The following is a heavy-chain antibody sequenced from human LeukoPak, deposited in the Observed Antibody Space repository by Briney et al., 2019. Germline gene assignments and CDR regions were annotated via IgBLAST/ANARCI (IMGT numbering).Heavy chain of an antibody. Sequence: GGSLRLSCAASGFTFSSYGMHWVRQAPGKGLEWVAVISYDGSNKYYADSVRGRFTISRDNSKNTLYLQMNSLRAEDTAVYYCAKDRPGGLFDYWSQGTLVTVSS. CDR1: GFTFSSYG. CDR2: ISYDGSNK. D-gene: IGHD3-16*01. V-gene: IGHV3-30*18. CDR3: AKDRPGGLFDY. J-gene: IGHJ4*02.